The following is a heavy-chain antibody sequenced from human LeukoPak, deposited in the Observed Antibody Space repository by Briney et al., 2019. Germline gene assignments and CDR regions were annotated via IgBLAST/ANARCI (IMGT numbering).Heavy chain of an antibody. V-gene: IGHV3-48*01. D-gene: IGHD1-1*01. CDR3: ARDHNYAFDN. Sequence: HPGGSLRPSCTASGFPFIEYSMNWVRQAPGKGLEWISYIGIDSGNTKYADSVRGRFTISADKAKNSLYLQMNSLRVEDTAVYYCARDHNYAFDNWGQGTLVSVAS. CDR1: GFPFIEYS. J-gene: IGHJ4*02. CDR2: IGIDSGNT.